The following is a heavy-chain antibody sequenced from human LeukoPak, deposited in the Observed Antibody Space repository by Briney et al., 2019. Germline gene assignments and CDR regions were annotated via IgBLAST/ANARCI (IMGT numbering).Heavy chain of an antibody. V-gene: IGHV3-7*03. D-gene: IGHD6-13*01. Sequence: PGGSLRLSCAASGFTFSNYWMTWVRQAPGKGLEWVANIKEDGSEKYYVDSVKGRFTISRDNAKNSLYLQMNSLRAEDTAVYYCARDLMGIAYRGAFYYWGQGTLVTVSS. CDR1: GFTFSNYW. J-gene: IGHJ4*02. CDR3: ARDLMGIAYRGAFYY. CDR2: IKEDGSEK.